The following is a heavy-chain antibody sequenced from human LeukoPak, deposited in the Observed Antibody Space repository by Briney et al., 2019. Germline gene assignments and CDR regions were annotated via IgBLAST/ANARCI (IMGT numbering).Heavy chain of an antibody. Sequence: SETLSLTCTVSGGSISSCYWSWIRQPAGKGLEWIGRIYSSGSTNYNPSLKSRVTMSVDTSENQFSLKLSSVTAADTAVYYCARHPELIRFDPWGQGTLVTVSS. CDR3: ARHPELIRFDP. CDR1: GGSISSCY. J-gene: IGHJ5*02. D-gene: IGHD3-10*01. CDR2: IYSSGST. V-gene: IGHV4-4*07.